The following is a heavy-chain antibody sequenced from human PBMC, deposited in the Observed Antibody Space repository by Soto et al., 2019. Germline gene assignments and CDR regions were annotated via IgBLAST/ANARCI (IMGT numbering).Heavy chain of an antibody. J-gene: IGHJ6*02. CDR3: AREGFYAMDV. CDR1: GFTFSSYE. Sequence: GGSLRLSCEVSGFTFSSYEMYWVRQAPGKGLEWVAYISSSGETVYYAGSVQGRFTISRDNAKNSLYLQMSSLGAEDTAVYYCAREGFYAMDVWGQGTTVTVFS. D-gene: IGHD2-2*01. V-gene: IGHV3-48*03. CDR2: ISSSGETV.